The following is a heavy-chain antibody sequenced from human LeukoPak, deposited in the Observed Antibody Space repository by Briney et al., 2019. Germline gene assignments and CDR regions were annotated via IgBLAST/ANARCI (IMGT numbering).Heavy chain of an antibody. CDR1: VYTFTDYY. J-gene: IGHJ1*01. CDR2: INPNSGGT. Sequence: ASVTVSFKASVYTFTDYYMHWVRQAPGQGREWMGWINPNSGGTNYAQKFQGRVTMTRDTSISTAYMELSRLRSDDTAVYYCARDGVGYYDSSGYYYFQHWGQGTLVTVSS. V-gene: IGHV1-2*02. CDR3: ARDGVGYYDSSGYYYFQH. D-gene: IGHD3-22*01.